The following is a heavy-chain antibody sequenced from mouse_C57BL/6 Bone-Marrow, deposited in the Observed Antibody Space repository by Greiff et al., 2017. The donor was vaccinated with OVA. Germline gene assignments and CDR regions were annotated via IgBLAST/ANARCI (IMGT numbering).Heavy chain of an antibody. CDR1: GFSLTSYG. Sequence: VQVVESGPGLVAPSQSLSITCTVSGFSLTSYGVSWVRQPPGKGLEWLGVIWGDGGTNYHSALRSRLSISKDNSKSQVFLKLNLLQTDDTATYYCAKAATMIADWFASWGQGTLVTVSA. V-gene: IGHV2-3*01. CDR2: IWGDGGT. CDR3: AKAATMIADWFAS. J-gene: IGHJ3*01. D-gene: IGHD2-4*01.